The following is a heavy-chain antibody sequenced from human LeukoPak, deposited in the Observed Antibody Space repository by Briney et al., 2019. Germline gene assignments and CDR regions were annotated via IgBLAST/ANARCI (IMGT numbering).Heavy chain of an antibody. J-gene: IGHJ6*02. CDR1: VFTFSSYG. D-gene: IGHD2-2*01. CDR3: AKVGMVEYPLLDYYGMDV. CDR2: VSYDGSNK. Sequence: GGSLRLSCAASVFTFSSYGMHWVRQAPGKGLEWVAVVSYDGSNKYYAYSVKGRFTISRDNSKNTLYLQMNSLRAEDTALYYCAKVGMVEYPLLDYYGMDVRGQGTTVTVSS. V-gene: IGHV3-30*18.